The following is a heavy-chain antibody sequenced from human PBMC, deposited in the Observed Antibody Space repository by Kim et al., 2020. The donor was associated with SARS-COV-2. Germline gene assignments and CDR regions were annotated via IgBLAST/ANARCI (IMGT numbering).Heavy chain of an antibody. CDR3: ARQGGGLIAARPFAFDI. Sequence: FQGQVTISADKSISTAYLQWSSLKASDTAMYYCARQGGGLIAARPFAFDIWGQGTMVTVSS. D-gene: IGHD6-6*01. V-gene: IGHV5-51*01. J-gene: IGHJ3*02.